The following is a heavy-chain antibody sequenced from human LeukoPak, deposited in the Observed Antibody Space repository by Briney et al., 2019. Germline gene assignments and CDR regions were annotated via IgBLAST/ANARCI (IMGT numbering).Heavy chain of an antibody. CDR3: AKGPAADFWSGYPPSLYYYYYMDV. CDR2: IWYDGSNK. Sequence: GGSLRLSCAASGFTFSSYGMHWARQAPGKGLEWVAVIWYDGSNKYYADSVKGRFTISRDNSKNTLYLQMNSLRAEDTAVYYCAKGPAADFWSGYPPSLYYYYYMDVWGKGTTVTVSS. CDR1: GFTFSSYG. V-gene: IGHV3-33*06. J-gene: IGHJ6*03. D-gene: IGHD3-3*01.